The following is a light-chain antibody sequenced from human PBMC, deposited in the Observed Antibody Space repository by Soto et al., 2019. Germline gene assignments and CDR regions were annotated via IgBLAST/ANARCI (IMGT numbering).Light chain of an antibody. V-gene: IGLV2-8*01. Sequence: SALTQPPSASGSPGQSVTISCTGTKNDIGVYDFVSWYQHHPGKAPRLIIYEVVQRPSGVPDRFSGSKSGNTASLTVSGLQASGDADYFCKSYAATNTEVYGSGPKVTVL. CDR3: KSYAATNTEV. CDR2: EVV. CDR1: KNDIGVYDF. J-gene: IGLJ1*01.